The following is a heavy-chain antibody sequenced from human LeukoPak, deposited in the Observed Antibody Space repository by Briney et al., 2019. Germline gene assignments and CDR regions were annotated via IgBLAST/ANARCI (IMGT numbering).Heavy chain of an antibody. V-gene: IGHV5-51*01. Sequence: GESLQISCKGSGYSFTSYWIGWVRQMPGKGLEWMGIIYPGDSDTRYSPSLQGQVTISADKSISTAYLQWSSLKASDTAMYYCARREPYGDYYFDYWGQGTLVTVSS. CDR2: IYPGDSDT. CDR1: GYSFTSYW. J-gene: IGHJ4*02. CDR3: ARREPYGDYYFDY. D-gene: IGHD4-17*01.